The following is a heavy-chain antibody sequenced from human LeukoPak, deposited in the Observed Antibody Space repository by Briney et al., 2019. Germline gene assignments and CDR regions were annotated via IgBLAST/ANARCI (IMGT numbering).Heavy chain of an antibody. Sequence: SETLSLTCTVSGDSISNNYWSWIRQPAGKGLEWISRIHFNGNTDYNPSLKSRVTTSIDTPRNQFSLKLSSVTATDTAVFYCARDRGGSSWYNYYDAWGQGILVTVSS. J-gene: IGHJ4*02. D-gene: IGHD6-13*01. CDR1: GDSISNNY. CDR2: IHFNGNT. CDR3: ARDRGGSSWYNYYDA. V-gene: IGHV4-4*07.